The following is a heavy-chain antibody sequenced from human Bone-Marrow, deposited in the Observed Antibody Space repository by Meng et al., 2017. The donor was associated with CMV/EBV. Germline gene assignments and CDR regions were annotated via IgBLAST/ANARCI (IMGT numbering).Heavy chain of an antibody. CDR2: IIPILGIA. D-gene: IGHD3-10*01. CDR1: GYTFTAHY. J-gene: IGHJ3*02. CDR3: ARTSGDPPNAFDI. Sequence: SVKVSCKASGYTFTAHYFHWVRQAPGQGLEWMGGIIPILGIANYAQKFQGRVTITADKSTSTAYMELSSLRSEDTAVYYCARTSGDPPNAFDIWGQGTRVT. V-gene: IGHV1-69*10.